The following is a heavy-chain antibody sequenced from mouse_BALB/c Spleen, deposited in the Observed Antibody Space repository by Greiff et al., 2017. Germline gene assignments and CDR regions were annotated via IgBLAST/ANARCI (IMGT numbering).Heavy chain of an antibody. Sequence: EVKLVESGGGLVQPGGSLRLSCATSGFTFTDYYMSWVRQPPGKALEWLGFIRNKANGYTTEYSASVKGRFTISRDNSQSILYLQTNTLRAEDSATYYCARDKELGRWFAYWGQGTLVTVSA. D-gene: IGHD4-1*01. CDR1: GFTFTDYY. J-gene: IGHJ3*01. CDR3: ARDKELGRWFAY. CDR2: IRNKANGYTT. V-gene: IGHV7-3*02.